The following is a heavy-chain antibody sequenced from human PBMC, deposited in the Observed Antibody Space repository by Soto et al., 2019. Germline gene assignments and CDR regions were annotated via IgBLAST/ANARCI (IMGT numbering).Heavy chain of an antibody. CDR1: GFTFSLYS. CDR3: AGAVTWGLDV. CDR2: ISRSSTGI. Sequence: EVQLVESGGGLVQPGGSLRLSCAASGFTFSLYSMSWVRQAPGKGLEWVSYISRSSTGIHYADSVKGRFTIPRDDATNSMLLQMTSMRDGDTAVFYCAGAVTWGLDVWGQGPRSASP. D-gene: IGHD3-16*01. V-gene: IGHV3-48*02. J-gene: IGHJ6*02.